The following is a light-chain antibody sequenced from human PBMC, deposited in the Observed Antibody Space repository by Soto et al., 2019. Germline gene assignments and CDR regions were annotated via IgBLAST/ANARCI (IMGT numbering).Light chain of an antibody. J-gene: IGKJ1*01. CDR2: GSS. CDR1: QTITSTY. V-gene: IGKV3-20*01. CDR3: HHYGST. Sequence: EXVLTQSPGTLSLSPGEIATLSCRSSQTITSTYLAWYQQKPGQAPRLLIYGSSSRATRIPDRFSGSRSEPDFTLTISRLEPEDFAVYYCHHYGSTFGQVPKVAIK.